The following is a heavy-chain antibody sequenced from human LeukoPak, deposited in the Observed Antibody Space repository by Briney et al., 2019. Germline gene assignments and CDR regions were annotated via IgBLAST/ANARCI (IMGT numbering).Heavy chain of an antibody. CDR1: GGTFSSYA. Sequence: SVTVSCKASGGTFSSYAISWVRQAPGQGLEWMGRIIPILGIANYAQKFQGRVTITADKSTSTAYMELSSLRSEDTAVYYCARDCSGGSCDWGQGTLVSVSS. V-gene: IGHV1-69*04. CDR3: ARDCSGGSCD. CDR2: IIPILGIA. J-gene: IGHJ4*02. D-gene: IGHD2-15*01.